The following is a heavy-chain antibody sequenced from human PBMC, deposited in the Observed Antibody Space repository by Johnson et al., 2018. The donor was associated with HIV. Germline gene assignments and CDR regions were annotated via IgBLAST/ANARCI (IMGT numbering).Heavy chain of an antibody. D-gene: IGHD6-13*01. Sequence: QVQLVESGGGLVKPGGSLRLSCVASGFTFSDHYMSWIRQAPGTGLEWVAHISSSGSTIYYADSVKGRFTISRDNAKNSLYLQMNSLRAEDTAVYYCARARYTSDWYLYDAFDLWGQGTMVTVSS. CDR2: ISSSGSTI. J-gene: IGHJ3*01. CDR3: ARARYTSDWYLYDAFDL. V-gene: IGHV3-11*04. CDR1: GFTFSDHY.